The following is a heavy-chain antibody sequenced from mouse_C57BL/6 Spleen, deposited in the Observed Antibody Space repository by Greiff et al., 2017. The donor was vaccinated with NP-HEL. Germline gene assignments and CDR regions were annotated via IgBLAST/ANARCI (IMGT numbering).Heavy chain of an antibody. CDR3: ARGGGSSSAWFAY. CDR2: IDPSDSYT. V-gene: IGHV1-69*01. CDR1: GYTFTSYW. J-gene: IGHJ3*01. Sequence: VQLKQPGAELVMPGASVKLSCKASGYTFTSYWMHWVKQRPGQGLEWIGEIDPSDSYTNYNQKFKGKSTLTVDKSSSTAYMQLSSLTSEDSAVYYCARGGGSSSAWFAYWGQGTLVTVSA. D-gene: IGHD1-1*01.